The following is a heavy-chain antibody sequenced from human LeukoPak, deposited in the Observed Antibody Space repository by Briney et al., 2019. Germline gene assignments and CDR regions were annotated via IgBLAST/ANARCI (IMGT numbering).Heavy chain of an antibody. Sequence: GASVKVSCTVSGYTLTELSMHWVRQAPGKGLEWMGGFDPEDGETIYAQKFQGRVTMTEDTSTDTAYMELSSLRSEDTAVYYCATPPRALYYDSSRAFHIWGQGTMVTVSS. V-gene: IGHV1-24*01. CDR1: GYTLTELS. D-gene: IGHD3-22*01. J-gene: IGHJ3*02. CDR2: FDPEDGET. CDR3: ATPPRALYYDSSRAFHI.